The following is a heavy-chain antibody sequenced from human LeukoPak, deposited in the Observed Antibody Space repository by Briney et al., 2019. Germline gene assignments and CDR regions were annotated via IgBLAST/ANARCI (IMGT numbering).Heavy chain of an antibody. CDR2: ISGSGGST. Sequence: GRSLRLSCAASGFTFSSYAMSWVRQAPGKGLEWVSAISGSGGSTYYADSVKGRFTISRDNSKNTLYLQMNSLRAEDTAVYYCAKLHGDGGNPVVGYWGQGTLVTVSS. J-gene: IGHJ4*02. V-gene: IGHV3-23*01. CDR1: GFTFSSYA. D-gene: IGHD4-23*01. CDR3: AKLHGDGGNPVVGY.